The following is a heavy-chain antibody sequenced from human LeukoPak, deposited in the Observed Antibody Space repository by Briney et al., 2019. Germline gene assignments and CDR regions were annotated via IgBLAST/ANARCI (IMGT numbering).Heavy chain of an antibody. CDR2: ISNDGGGT. D-gene: IGHD3-22*01. CDR1: GFIFNNYG. CDR3: AKGSSGYFADL. Sequence: GGSLRLSCAASGFIFNNYGLIWVRQAPGKGLEWVSAISNDGGGTNYADFVRGRFTISRDNSKNTLFLQMNSLRAEDTALFYCAKGSSGYFADLWGQGTLVTVSS. J-gene: IGHJ5*02. V-gene: IGHV3-23*01.